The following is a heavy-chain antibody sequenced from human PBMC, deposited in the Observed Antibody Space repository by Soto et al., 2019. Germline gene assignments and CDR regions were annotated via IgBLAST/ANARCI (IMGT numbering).Heavy chain of an antibody. CDR3: ARESLGPTNPRSFDY. J-gene: IGHJ4*02. CDR1: GFTFSSYG. V-gene: IGHV3-33*01. CDR2: IWYDGSNK. D-gene: IGHD3-3*01. Sequence: GGSLRLSCAASGFTFSSYGMHWVRQAPGKGLEWVAVIWYDGSNKYYADSVKGRFTISRDNSKNTLYLQMNSLRAEDTAVYYCARESLGPTNPRSFDYWGQGTLVTVSS.